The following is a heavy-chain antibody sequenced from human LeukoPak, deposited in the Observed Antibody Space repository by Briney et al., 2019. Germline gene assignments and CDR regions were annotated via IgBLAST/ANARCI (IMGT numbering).Heavy chain of an antibody. D-gene: IGHD2-15*01. J-gene: IGHJ5*02. V-gene: IGHV4-59*01. Sequence: PSETLSLTCTVSGGSISSYYWSWIRQPPGKGLEWIGYIYYSGSTNYNPSLKSRVTISVDTSKNQFTLKLSSVTAADTAVYYCARGERGYCSGGSCLNWFDPWGQGTLVTVSS. CDR1: GGSISSYY. CDR2: IYYSGST. CDR3: ARGERGYCSGGSCLNWFDP.